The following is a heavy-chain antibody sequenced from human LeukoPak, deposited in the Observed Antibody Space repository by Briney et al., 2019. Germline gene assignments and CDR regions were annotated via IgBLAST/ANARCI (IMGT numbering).Heavy chain of an antibody. D-gene: IGHD2-15*01. Sequence: GDSLRLSCSASGFTFSSYAMHWVRQAPGKGLEYVSALSSNGRRRYYADSVKGRFTISRDNTKNTLYLHMNSLRAEDTAVYYCAHISPSWPDYWGQGTLVTVSS. J-gene: IGHJ4*02. CDR2: LSSNGRRR. CDR3: AHISPSWPDY. CDR1: GFTFSSYA. V-gene: IGHV3-64*04.